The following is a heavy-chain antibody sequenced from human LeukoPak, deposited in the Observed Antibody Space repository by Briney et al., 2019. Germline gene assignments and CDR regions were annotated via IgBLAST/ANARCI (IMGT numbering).Heavy chain of an antibody. Sequence: SETLSLTCTVSGGSISSSSYFWSWIRQPPGKGLEWIGYIYYSGSTNYNPSLKSRVTISVDTSKNQFSLKLSSVTAADTAVYYCARDIRYSSGWYYFDYWGQGTLATVSS. V-gene: IGHV4-61*01. J-gene: IGHJ4*02. D-gene: IGHD6-19*01. CDR1: GGSISSSSYF. CDR3: ARDIRYSSGWYYFDY. CDR2: IYYSGST.